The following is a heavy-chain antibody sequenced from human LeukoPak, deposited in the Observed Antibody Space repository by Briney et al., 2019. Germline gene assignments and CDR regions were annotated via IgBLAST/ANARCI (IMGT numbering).Heavy chain of an antibody. D-gene: IGHD4-23*01. CDR1: GYTFTSYG. CDR2: ISAYNGNT. J-gene: IGHJ5*02. V-gene: IGHV1-18*01. Sequence: ASVKVSCKASGYTFTSYGISWVRQAPGQGLEWMGWISAYNGNTNYAQKLQGRVTMTTDTSTSTAYMELRSLRSDDTAVCYCARTVTVVTPAYNWFDPWGQGTLVTVSS. CDR3: ARTVTVVTPAYNWFDP.